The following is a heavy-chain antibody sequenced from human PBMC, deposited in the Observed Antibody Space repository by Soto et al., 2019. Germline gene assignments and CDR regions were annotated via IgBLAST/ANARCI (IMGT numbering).Heavy chain of an antibody. Sequence: AGGSLRLSCAASGFTFSSYGMHWVRQAPGKGLEWVAVISYDGSNKYYADSVKGRFTISRDNSKNTLYLQMNSLRAEDTAVYYCVKGYYYDSSGYLDYWGQGTLVTVSS. CDR1: GFTFSSYG. D-gene: IGHD3-22*01. CDR3: VKGYYYDSSGYLDY. CDR2: ISYDGSNK. V-gene: IGHV3-30*18. J-gene: IGHJ4*02.